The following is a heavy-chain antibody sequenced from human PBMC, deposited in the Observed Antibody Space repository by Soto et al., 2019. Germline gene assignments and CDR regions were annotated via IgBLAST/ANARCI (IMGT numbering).Heavy chain of an antibody. D-gene: IGHD3-3*01. CDR2: ISAYNGNT. Sequence: GASVKVSCKASGYTFTSYGISWVRQAPGQGLEWMGWISAYNGNTNYAQKLQGRVTMTTDTSTSTAYMELRSLRSDDTAVYYCARDLTWPFLEWSHPSNWFDPWGQGTLVTVSS. CDR1: GYTFTSYG. J-gene: IGHJ5*02. V-gene: IGHV1-18*04. CDR3: ARDLTWPFLEWSHPSNWFDP.